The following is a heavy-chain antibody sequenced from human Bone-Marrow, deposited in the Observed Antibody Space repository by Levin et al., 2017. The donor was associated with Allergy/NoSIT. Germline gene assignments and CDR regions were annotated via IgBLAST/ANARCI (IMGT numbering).Heavy chain of an antibody. Sequence: SQTLSLTCDVSGHPINSGYFWGWVRQSPGKGLEWIGNIYSTGDTKYKSSLASRVPISVDASNNQFSLEVRSVTAADTATYYCASKPDVVTAASTRFDYWGQGAPVTVSS. V-gene: IGHV4-38-2*01. CDR2: IYSTGDT. D-gene: IGHD2-15*01. CDR3: ASKPDVVTAASTRFDY. CDR1: GHPINSGYF. J-gene: IGHJ4*02.